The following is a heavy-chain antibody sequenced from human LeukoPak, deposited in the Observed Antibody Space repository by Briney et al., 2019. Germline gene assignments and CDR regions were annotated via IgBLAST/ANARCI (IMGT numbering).Heavy chain of an antibody. D-gene: IGHD2-15*01. V-gene: IGHV5-51*01. CDR1: GYSFTNYW. CDR3: ASTGDCSGGSCRSRWGY. CDR2: IYPADSDT. Sequence: KPGESLKISCQVSGYSFTNYWIGWVRQMPGKGLESMGIIYPADSDTKYSPSFQGQVTISVDKSISTAYVQWSSLKASDTAMYYCASTGDCSGGSCRSRWGYWGQGTLVTVSS. J-gene: IGHJ4*02.